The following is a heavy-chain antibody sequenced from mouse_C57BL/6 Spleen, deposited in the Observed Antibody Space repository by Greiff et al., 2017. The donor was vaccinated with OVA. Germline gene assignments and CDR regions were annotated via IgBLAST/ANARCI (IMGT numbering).Heavy chain of an antibody. CDR1: GYTFTDYN. CDR2: INPNNGGT. Sequence: VQLQQSGPELVKPGASVKIPCTASGYTFTDYNMDWVKQSHGKSLEWIGDINPNNGGTIYNQKFKGKATLTVDKSSSTAYMELRSLTSEDTAVYYCARRGGNYVFDYWGQGTTLTVSS. J-gene: IGHJ2*01. V-gene: IGHV1-18*01. CDR3: ARRGGNYVFDY. D-gene: IGHD2-1*01.